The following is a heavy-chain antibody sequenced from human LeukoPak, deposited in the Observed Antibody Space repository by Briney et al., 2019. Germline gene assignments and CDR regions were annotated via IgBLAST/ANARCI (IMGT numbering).Heavy chain of an antibody. Sequence: GESLKISCKGSGYTFITYWIGWVRQMPGKGLEWMGIIYPGDSDARYSPSFQGQVTISADKSISTAYLQWSSLKASDTAMYYCASPRLAAAGTGAFDIWGQGTMVTVSS. CDR2: IYPGDSDA. CDR3: ASPRLAAAGTGAFDI. CDR1: GYTFITYW. J-gene: IGHJ3*02. V-gene: IGHV5-51*01. D-gene: IGHD6-13*01.